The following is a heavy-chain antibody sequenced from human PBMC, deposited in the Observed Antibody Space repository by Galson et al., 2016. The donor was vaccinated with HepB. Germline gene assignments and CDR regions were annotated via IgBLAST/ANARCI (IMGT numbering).Heavy chain of an antibody. J-gene: IGHJ3*02. D-gene: IGHD2-15*01. Sequence: SLRLSCAASGFTLSTHWMHWVRQAPGKGLVCVSRISEDGRATNYADSVKGRFAISRDNAKNTLYLQMNSLSAEDTAIYYCARVFPARCSGRSCFSEGAFDIWGQGTMVIVSS. CDR1: GFTLSTHW. CDR2: ISEDGRAT. V-gene: IGHV3-74*01. CDR3: ARVFPARCSGRSCFSEGAFDI.